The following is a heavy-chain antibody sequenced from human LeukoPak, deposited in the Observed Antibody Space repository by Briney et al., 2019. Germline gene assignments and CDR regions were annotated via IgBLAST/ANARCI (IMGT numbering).Heavy chain of an antibody. D-gene: IGHD3-3*01. Sequence: GASVKVFCKASGYTFTGYYMHWVRQAPGQGLEWMGWINPNSGGTNYAQKFQGRVTMTRDTSISTAYMELSRLRSDDTAVYYCARSYDFWSGYGPWGQGTLVTVSS. J-gene: IGHJ5*02. V-gene: IGHV1-2*02. CDR3: ARSYDFWSGYGP. CDR1: GYTFTGYY. CDR2: INPNSGGT.